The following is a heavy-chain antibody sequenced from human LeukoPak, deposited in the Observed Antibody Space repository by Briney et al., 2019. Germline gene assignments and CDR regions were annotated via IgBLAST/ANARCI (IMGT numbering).Heavy chain of an antibody. D-gene: IGHD3-22*01. CDR3: ASRSLTYYYDSSGYYYPPGYVAYLDY. V-gene: IGHV3-7*01. CDR1: GFTFSSYW. Sequence: GGSLRLSCAASGFTFSSYWMSWVRQAPGKGLEWVANIKQDGSEKYYVDSVKGRFINSRDNAKNSLYLQMNSLRAEDTAVYYCASRSLTYYYDSSGYYYPPGYVAYLDYWGQGTLVTVSS. CDR2: IKQDGSEK. J-gene: IGHJ4*02.